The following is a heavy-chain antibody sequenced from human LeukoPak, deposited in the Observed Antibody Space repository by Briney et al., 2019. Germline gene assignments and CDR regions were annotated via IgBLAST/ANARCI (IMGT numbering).Heavy chain of an antibody. D-gene: IGHD4-17*01. CDR2: INHSGST. J-gene: IGHJ6*03. V-gene: IGHV4-39*07. CDR3: ARLGSAVTTLYYYYYMDV. Sequence: SETLSLTCTVSGDSISSSSYYWSWIRQPPGKGLEWIGEINHSGSTNYNPSLKSRVTISVDTSKNQFSLKLSSVTAADTAVYYCARLGSAVTTLYYYYYMDVWGKGTTVTVSS. CDR1: GDSISSSSYY.